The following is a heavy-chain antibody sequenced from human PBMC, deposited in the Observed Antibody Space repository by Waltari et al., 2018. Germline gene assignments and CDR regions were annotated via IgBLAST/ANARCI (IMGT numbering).Heavy chain of an antibody. CDR2: LKSKAEGGTT. D-gene: IGHD2-2*01. CDR3: TTEGGRTWPMY. CDR1: GFTFANAW. Sequence: EVQLVESGGGLVKPGDSLRLSCVASGFTFANAWINWVRQAPGKGLGGVGRLKSKAEGGTTDYAAPVKGRFAISRDDSKDTAYLQMNSLKTEDTAMYFCTTEGGRTWPMYWGQGTLVTVSS. V-gene: IGHV3-15*01. J-gene: IGHJ4*02.